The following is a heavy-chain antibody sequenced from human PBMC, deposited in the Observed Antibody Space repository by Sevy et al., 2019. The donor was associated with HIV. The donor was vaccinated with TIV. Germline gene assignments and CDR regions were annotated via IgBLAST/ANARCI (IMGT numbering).Heavy chain of an antibody. CDR2: ISKSGSTT. CDR3: AREENRELGTIPLDS. Sequence: GGSLRLSCAASGFTFSHHNMNWVRQAPGKGVEWISYISKSGSTTYFADSVRGRFTISRDNAKNSLFLEMDSLTDEDTAVYYCAREENRELGTIPLDSWGRGIQVTVSS. CDR1: GFTFSHHN. J-gene: IGHJ4*02. V-gene: IGHV3-48*02. D-gene: IGHD7-27*01.